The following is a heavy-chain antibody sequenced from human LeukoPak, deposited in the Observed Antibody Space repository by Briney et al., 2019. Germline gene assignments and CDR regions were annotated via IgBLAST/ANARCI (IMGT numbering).Heavy chain of an antibody. Sequence: PGRSLRLSCAASGFTFTTYAMHWVRQAPGKGLEWVAVISYDGSYTYYADSVQGRFSISRDNSKNTLYLQMNSLRAEDTAVYFCARDYYDAVAYYYEFAFDIWGHGTKVTVSS. CDR1: GFTFTTYA. V-gene: IGHV3-30*04. CDR3: ARDYYDAVAYYYEFAFDI. CDR2: ISYDGSYT. J-gene: IGHJ3*02. D-gene: IGHD3-22*01.